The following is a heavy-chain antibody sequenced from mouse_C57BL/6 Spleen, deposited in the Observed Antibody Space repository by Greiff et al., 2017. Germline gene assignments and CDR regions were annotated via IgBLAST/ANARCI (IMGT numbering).Heavy chain of an antibody. CDR2: INPSTGGT. CDR3: ARRGDGSSYWYFDV. V-gene: IGHV1-42*01. CDR1: GYSFTGYY. J-gene: IGHJ1*03. Sequence: VQLQQSGPELVKPGASVKISCKASGYSFTGYYMNWVKQSPEKSLEWIGEINPSTGGTTYNQKFKAKATLTVDKSSSTAYMQLKSLTSEDSAVYDCARRGDGSSYWYFDVWGTGTTVTVSS. D-gene: IGHD1-1*01.